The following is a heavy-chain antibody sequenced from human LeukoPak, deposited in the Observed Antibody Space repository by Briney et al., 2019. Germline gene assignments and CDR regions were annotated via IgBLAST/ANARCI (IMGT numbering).Heavy chain of an antibody. CDR3: ARCHGDSYYYYGMDV. CDR1: GYTFTSYH. Sequence: GASVKVSFKASGYTFTSYHMHWVRQAPGQGLEWMGIINPSGGSTSYAQKFQGRVTMTRDTSTSTVYMELSSLRSEDTAVYYCARCHGDSYYYYGMDVWGQGTTVTVSS. J-gene: IGHJ6*02. D-gene: IGHD4-17*01. V-gene: IGHV1-46*01. CDR2: INPSGGST.